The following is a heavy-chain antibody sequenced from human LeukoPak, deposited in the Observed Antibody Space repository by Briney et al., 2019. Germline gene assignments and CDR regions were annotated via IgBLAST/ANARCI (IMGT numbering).Heavy chain of an antibody. Sequence: GGSLRLSCAASGFTFSRSAMAWVRQGPGTGLEFVASIIYSGGATYYADSVKGRFTISRDNSKNTLCLQMNSLRAEDTALYYCAKDGLYYDGSEHVYYFDSWGQGTLVTVSS. CDR3: AKDGLYYDGSEHVYYFDS. D-gene: IGHD3-22*01. CDR2: IIYSGGAT. J-gene: IGHJ4*02. CDR1: GFTFSRSA. V-gene: IGHV3-23*01.